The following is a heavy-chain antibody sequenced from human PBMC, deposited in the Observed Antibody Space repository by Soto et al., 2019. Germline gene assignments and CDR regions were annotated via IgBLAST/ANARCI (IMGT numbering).Heavy chain of an antibody. V-gene: IGHV3-73*01. CDR2: IRGKANTYAT. D-gene: IGHD3-22*01. CDR1: GFTFTGSA. J-gene: IGHJ4*02. Sequence: PGGSLRLSCAASGFTFTGSAIHWVRQASGKGLEWVGRIRGKANTYATAYAASVKGRFTISRDDSKNTAYLQMNSLKTEDTAVYYCIRLSYDSSAYFPSDYWGQGT. CDR3: IRLSYDSSAYFPSDY.